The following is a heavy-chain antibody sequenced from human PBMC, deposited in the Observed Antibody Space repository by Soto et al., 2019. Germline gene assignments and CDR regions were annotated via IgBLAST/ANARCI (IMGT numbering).Heavy chain of an antibody. J-gene: IGHJ6*02. CDR2: IYYSGST. V-gene: IGHV4-59*01. Sequence: SETLSLTCTVSGGSISSYDWSWIRQPPGKGLEWIGYIYYSGSTNYNPSLKSRVTISVDTSKNQCSLKLSSVNAADTAVYYCARVRRITMVRGVRGYYGVDGCGQGTTVTVSS. D-gene: IGHD3-10*01. CDR3: ARVRRITMVRGVRGYYGVDG. CDR1: GGSISSYD.